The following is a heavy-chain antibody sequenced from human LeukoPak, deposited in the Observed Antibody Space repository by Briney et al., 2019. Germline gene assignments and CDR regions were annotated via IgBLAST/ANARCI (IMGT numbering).Heavy chain of an antibody. V-gene: IGHV3-21*01. J-gene: IGHJ4*02. CDR1: GFTFSSYG. Sequence: PGGSLRLSCAASGFTFSSYGMHWVRQAPGKGLEWVSSISTSSSYIYYADSVKGQFTISRDNAKNSLYLQMNSLRAEDTAVYFCARGAEGIAATDSNFDYWGQGTLVTVSS. CDR3: ARGAEGIAATDSNFDY. CDR2: ISTSSSYI. D-gene: IGHD6-13*01.